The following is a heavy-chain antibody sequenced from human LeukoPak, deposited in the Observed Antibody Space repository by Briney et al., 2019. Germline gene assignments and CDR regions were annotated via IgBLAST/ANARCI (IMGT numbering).Heavy chain of an antibody. CDR1: GFTFDDYA. Sequence: PGGSLRLSCAASGFTFDDYAMHWDRQAPGKGLEWVSGISWNSGSIGYADSVKGRFTISRDNAKNSLYLQMNSLRAEDTAVYYCAELGITMIGGVWGKGTTVTISS. CDR2: ISWNSGSI. D-gene: IGHD3-10*02. V-gene: IGHV3-9*01. J-gene: IGHJ6*04. CDR3: AELGITMIGGV.